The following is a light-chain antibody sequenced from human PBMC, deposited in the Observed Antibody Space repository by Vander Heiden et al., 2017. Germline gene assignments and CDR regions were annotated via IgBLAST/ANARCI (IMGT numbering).Light chain of an antibody. Sequence: QSVLTQPPSVSGAPGQRVTISCTGSSSNIGAGYDVHGYQQLPGTAPKLLIYGNSNRPSGVPDRFSGSKSGTSASLAITGLQAEEEADYYCQSYDSSLSGWVFGGGTKLTVL. CDR1: SSNIGAGYD. CDR3: QSYDSSLSGWV. CDR2: GNS. J-gene: IGLJ3*02. V-gene: IGLV1-40*01.